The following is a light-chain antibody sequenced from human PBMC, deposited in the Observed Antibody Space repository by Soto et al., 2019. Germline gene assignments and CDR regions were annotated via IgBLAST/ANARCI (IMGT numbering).Light chain of an antibody. Sequence: QSALTQPASVSGSPGQSITISCTGTSSDVGSYNLVSWYQQHPGKAPKLMIYEGSKRPSGVSNRFSGSKSGNTASLTISWLQAEDEADYYCCSYAGSSTFYVVFGGGTKLTVL. V-gene: IGLV2-23*03. J-gene: IGLJ2*01. CDR2: EGS. CDR3: CSYAGSSTFYVV. CDR1: SSDVGSYNL.